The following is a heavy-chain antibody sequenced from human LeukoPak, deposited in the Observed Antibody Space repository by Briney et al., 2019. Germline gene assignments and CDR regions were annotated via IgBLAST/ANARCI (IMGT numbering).Heavy chain of an antibody. D-gene: IGHD3-3*01. Sequence: ASVKVSCKASGYTFTINYIHWVRQAPGQGLEWMGMIYPRDGSTSYAQKFQGRVTITADESTSTAYMELSSLRSEDTAVYYCARDRGVTIFGVVLENNWFDPWGQGTLVTVSS. J-gene: IGHJ5*02. CDR2: IYPRDGST. V-gene: IGHV1-46*01. CDR3: ARDRGVTIFGVVLENNWFDP. CDR1: GYTFTINY.